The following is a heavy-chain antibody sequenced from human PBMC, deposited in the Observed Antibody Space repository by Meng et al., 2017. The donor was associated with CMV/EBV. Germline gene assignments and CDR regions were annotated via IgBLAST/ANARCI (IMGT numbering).Heavy chain of an antibody. V-gene: IGHV3-66*01. Sequence: RGSLTLSCAVSGFTVSVNYMSWVRQAPGKGLEWVSVIHSGGDTYYADSVKGRFTISRDNSKNTLYPQMTSLIVEDTAVYYCARDYSYGYDYWGQGALVTVSS. D-gene: IGHD5-18*01. CDR1: GFTVSVNY. CDR3: ARDYSYGYDY. J-gene: IGHJ4*02. CDR2: IHSGGDT.